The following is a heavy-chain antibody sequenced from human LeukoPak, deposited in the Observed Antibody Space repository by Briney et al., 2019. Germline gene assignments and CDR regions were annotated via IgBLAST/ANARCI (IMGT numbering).Heavy chain of an antibody. CDR1: GFTFGDYA. Sequence: GGSLRLSCTASGFTFGDYAMSWVGQAPGKGLEWVGFIRSKAYGGTTEYAASVKGRFTISRDDSESIAYLQMNSLKTEDTAVYYCTKHDSSGYYQTEYFQHWGQGTLVTVSS. J-gene: IGHJ1*01. D-gene: IGHD3-22*01. V-gene: IGHV3-49*04. CDR2: IRSKAYGGTT. CDR3: TKHDSSGYYQTEYFQH.